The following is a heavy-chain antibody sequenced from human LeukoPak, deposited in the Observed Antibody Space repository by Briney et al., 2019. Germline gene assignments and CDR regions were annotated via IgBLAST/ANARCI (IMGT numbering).Heavy chain of an antibody. D-gene: IGHD2-21*01. V-gene: IGHV4-34*01. Sequence: KPSETLSLTCAVYGGSFSGYYWSWIRQPPGKGLEWIGEINHSGSTNYNPSLKSQVTISVDTSKNQFSLRLSSVTAADTAVYYCARVGDSGGFDPWGQGTLVTVSS. CDR2: INHSGST. CDR3: ARVGDSGGFDP. CDR1: GGSFSGYY. J-gene: IGHJ5*02.